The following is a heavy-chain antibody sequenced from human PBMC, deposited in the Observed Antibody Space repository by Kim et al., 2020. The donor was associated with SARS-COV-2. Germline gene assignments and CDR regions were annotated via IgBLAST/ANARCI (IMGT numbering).Heavy chain of an antibody. CDR3: ASEVGEYSSSPGY. J-gene: IGHJ4*02. Sequence: ASVNVSCKASGYTFTGYYMHWVRQAPGQGLEWMGWINPNSGGTNYAQKFQGRVTMTRDTSISTAYMELSRLRSDDTAVYYCASEVGEYSSSPGYWGQGTLVTVSS. V-gene: IGHV1-2*02. CDR2: INPNSGGT. CDR1: GYTFTGYY. D-gene: IGHD6-6*01.